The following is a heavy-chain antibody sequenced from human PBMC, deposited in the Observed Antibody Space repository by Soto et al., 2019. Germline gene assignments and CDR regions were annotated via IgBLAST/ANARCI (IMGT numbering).Heavy chain of an antibody. V-gene: IGHV1-46*01. D-gene: IGHD2-2*01. CDR2: INPSGGSA. CDR1: GYSFISHY. CDR3: ASDFFSSKVSLRFFDF. J-gene: IGHJ4*02. Sequence: ASVKVSCKASGYSFISHYIHWVRQSSGQGLEWMGFINPSGGSATLAQKFQVRVTMTRDTSTSSVYMELTILRSEDAAVYYCASDFFSSKVSLRFFDFWRQGTLVT.